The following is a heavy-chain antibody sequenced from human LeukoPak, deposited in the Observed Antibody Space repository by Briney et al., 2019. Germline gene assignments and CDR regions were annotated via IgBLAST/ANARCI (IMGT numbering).Heavy chain of an antibody. CDR3: ARHLSGSSWFDP. Sequence: SETLSLTCTVSGGSISSGDYYWTWIRQPPEKGLEWIGYMHYSGNTYYNPSLKSRLTISVDTSKNQFSLKVSSVTAADTAVYYCARHLSGSSWFDPWGQGTLVTVSS. V-gene: IGHV4-30-4*08. CDR2: MHYSGNT. D-gene: IGHD1-26*01. CDR1: GGSISSGDYY. J-gene: IGHJ5*02.